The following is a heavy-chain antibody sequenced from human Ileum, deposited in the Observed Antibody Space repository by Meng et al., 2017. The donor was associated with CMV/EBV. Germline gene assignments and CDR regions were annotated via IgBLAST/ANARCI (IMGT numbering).Heavy chain of an antibody. CDR3: ASGKSNLEY. CDR1: GGSFSGYY. CDR2: FNHYGST. Sequence: QGEVQGWGAGLLKTSETLSLTCAVYGGSFSGYYWSWIRQVPGKGLEWIGEFNHYGSTNYNPSLKSRVTISVDTSKNQFSLNLSSVTAADTAVYYCASGKSNLEYWGQGTRVTVSS. V-gene: IGHV4-34*01. J-gene: IGHJ4*02. D-gene: IGHD4-11*01.